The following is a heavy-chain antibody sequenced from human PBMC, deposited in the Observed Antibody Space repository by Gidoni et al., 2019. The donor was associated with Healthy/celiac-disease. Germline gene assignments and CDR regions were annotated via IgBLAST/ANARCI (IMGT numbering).Heavy chain of an antibody. CDR2: IYYSGST. CDR1: VGSISSSSYY. J-gene: IGHJ4*02. CDR3: ASVTTANLCFDY. D-gene: IGHD4-17*01. Sequence: QLQLQESGPGLVKPSETLSLTCTVSVGSISSSSYYWCWIRQPPGKGLEWIGSIYYSGSTYYNPSLKSRVTISVDTSKNQFSLKLSSVTAADTAVYYCASVTTANLCFDYWGQGTLVTVSS. V-gene: IGHV4-39*07.